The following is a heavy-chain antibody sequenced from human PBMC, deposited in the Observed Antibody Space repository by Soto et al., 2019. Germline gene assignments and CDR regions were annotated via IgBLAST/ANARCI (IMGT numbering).Heavy chain of an antibody. Sequence: RASVKVSCKASGYTFTGYYMHWVRQAPGQGLEWMGWINPNSGGTNYAQKFQGRVTMTRDTSISTAYMELSRLRSDDTAVYYCARGSYYDFWSGSDPGWGYFDYWGQGTLVTVSS. CDR2: INPNSGGT. CDR3: ARGSYYDFWSGSDPGWGYFDY. CDR1: GYTFTGYY. V-gene: IGHV1-2*02. D-gene: IGHD3-3*01. J-gene: IGHJ4*02.